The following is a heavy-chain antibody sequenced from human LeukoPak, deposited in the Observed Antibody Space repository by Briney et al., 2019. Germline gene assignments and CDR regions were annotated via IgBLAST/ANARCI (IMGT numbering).Heavy chain of an antibody. J-gene: IGHJ5*02. CDR3: ARGQNWNVKRGNWFDP. Sequence: ASVKVSCKASGYTFTSYDINWVRQATGQGLEWMGWMNPNSGNTGYAQKFQGRVTMTRNTSMSTAYMELSSLRSEDTAVYYCARGQNWNVKRGNWFDPWGQGTLVTVSS. CDR2: MNPNSGNT. CDR1: GYTFTSYD. V-gene: IGHV1-8*01. D-gene: IGHD1-1*01.